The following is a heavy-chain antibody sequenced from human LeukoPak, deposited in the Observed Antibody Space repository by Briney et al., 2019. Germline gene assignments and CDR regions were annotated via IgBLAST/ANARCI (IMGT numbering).Heavy chain of an antibody. V-gene: IGHV3-23*01. CDR2: ISGFDSGT. Sequence: PGGSLRLSCVASGFGFSTHDMSWGRQTPGKGLGWVSSISGFDSGTYYTDSVRGRFTISRDTSKNTLYMQMNNLRAEDTAVYYCVKGFHFDWWGQGTLVTVSS. CDR1: GFGFSTHD. CDR3: VKGFHFDW. J-gene: IGHJ4*02.